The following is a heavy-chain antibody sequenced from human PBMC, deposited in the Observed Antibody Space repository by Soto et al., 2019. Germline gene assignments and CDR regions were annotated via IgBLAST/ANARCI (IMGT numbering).Heavy chain of an antibody. CDR2: INPNSGGT. Sequence: ASVKVSCKGSGYTFTGYYMHWVRQAPGQGLEWMGWINPNSGGTNYAQKFQGWVTMTRDTSISTAYMELSRLRSDDTAVYYCARGPAAAGTPLYFDYWGQGTLVTVSS. CDR3: ARGPAAAGTPLYFDY. V-gene: IGHV1-2*04. CDR1: GYTFTGYY. J-gene: IGHJ4*02. D-gene: IGHD6-13*01.